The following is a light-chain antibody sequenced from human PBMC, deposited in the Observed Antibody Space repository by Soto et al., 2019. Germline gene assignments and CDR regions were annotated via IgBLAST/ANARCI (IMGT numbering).Light chain of an antibody. CDR3: QQRSNWPIT. CDR1: QSARSD. V-gene: IGKV3-11*01. J-gene: IGKJ5*01. CDR2: DAS. Sequence: EIVLTQSPATLSLSPGERATLSCRASQSARSDLAWYQQRPGQAPRLLIYDASNRATGVPARFSGSGSGTDFTLTISSLEPEDFAVYYCQQRSNWPITFGQGTRLEIK.